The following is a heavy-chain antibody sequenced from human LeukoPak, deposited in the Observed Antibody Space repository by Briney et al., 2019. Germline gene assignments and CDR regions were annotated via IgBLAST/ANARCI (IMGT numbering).Heavy chain of an antibody. J-gene: IGHJ4*02. Sequence: GESLRLSCAASGFTFSNTWMSWVRQAPGKGLECVANIKPDGSEIYYVDSVKGRFTISRDNAKNSLFLQLNSLRAEDTAVYYCASGNYFDYWGQGTLVTVSS. CDR3: ASGNYFDY. CDR1: GFTFSNTW. V-gene: IGHV3-7*01. CDR2: IKPDGSEI.